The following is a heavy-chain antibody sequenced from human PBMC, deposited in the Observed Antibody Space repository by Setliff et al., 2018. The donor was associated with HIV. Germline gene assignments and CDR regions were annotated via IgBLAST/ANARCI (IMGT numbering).Heavy chain of an antibody. V-gene: IGHV4-39*01. CDR2: IYYSGIP. CDR1: GDSIRSTHFY. J-gene: IGHJ4*02. Sequence: PSETLSLTCTVSGDSIRSTHFYWVWIRQPPGRGLEWIGTIYYSGIPYYNPSLKSRVTISVDKSRSQFSLNLTSVTAPDTAVYYCTRPQFFYDHNGRDNWGQGTLVTVSS. D-gene: IGHD2-8*01. CDR3: TRPQFFYDHNGRDN.